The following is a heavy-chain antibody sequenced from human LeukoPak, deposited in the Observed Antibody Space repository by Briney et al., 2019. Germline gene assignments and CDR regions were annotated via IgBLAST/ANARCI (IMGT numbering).Heavy chain of an antibody. CDR3: AKDVGNIEYYYDSSGPGAFDI. V-gene: IGHV3-23*01. D-gene: IGHD3-22*01. CDR1: GFTFSSYD. J-gene: IGHJ3*02. CDR2: ISGSGGST. Sequence: AGGSLRLSCSVSGFTFSSYDMSWVRQAPGKGLEWVSAISGSGGSTYYADSVKGRFTISRDNSKNTLYLQMNSLRAEDTAVYYCAKDVGNIEYYYDSSGPGAFDIWGQGTMVTVSS.